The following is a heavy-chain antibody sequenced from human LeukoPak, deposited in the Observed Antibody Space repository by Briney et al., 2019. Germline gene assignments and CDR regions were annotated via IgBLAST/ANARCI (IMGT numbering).Heavy chain of an antibody. D-gene: IGHD3-10*01. CDR2: INPNSGGT. V-gene: IGHV1-2*02. CDR3: ARERITMVRGGNNWFDP. J-gene: IGHJ5*02. Sequence: ASVKVSCKASGYTFTGYYMHWVRQAPRQGLEWMGWINPNSGGTNYAQKFQGRVTMTRDTSISTAYMELSRLRSDDTAVYYCARERITMVRGGNNWFDPWGQGTLVTVSS. CDR1: GYTFTGYY.